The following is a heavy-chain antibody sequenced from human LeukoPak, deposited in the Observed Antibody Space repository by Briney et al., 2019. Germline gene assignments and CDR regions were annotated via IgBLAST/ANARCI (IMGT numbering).Heavy chain of an antibody. D-gene: IGHD6-13*01. J-gene: IGHJ4*02. Sequence: SETLSLTCTVSGYSISSGYYWGWIRQPPGKRLEWIGSIYHSGSTYYNPSLKSRVTISVDTSKNQFSLKLSSVTAADTAVYYCARVAGAYSSSSYYFDYWGQGTLVTVSS. CDR3: ARVAGAYSSSSYYFDY. CDR2: IYHSGST. CDR1: GYSISSGYY. V-gene: IGHV4-38-2*02.